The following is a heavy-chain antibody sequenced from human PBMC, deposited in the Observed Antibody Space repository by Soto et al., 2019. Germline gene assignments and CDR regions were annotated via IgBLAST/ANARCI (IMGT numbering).Heavy chain of an antibody. CDR1: GYTFSGFY. V-gene: IGHV1-2*02. CDR3: ASAAVTGTAGLDF. D-gene: IGHD6-19*01. J-gene: IGHJ4*02. Sequence: ASVKVSCKASGYTFSGFYMHWVRQAPGQGLEWMGWINPNSGGTKSAEKFQCRGTMTRDTSISTAYMELSRLTSDDTAVYYCASAAVTGTAGLDFWGQGTQVTVSS. CDR2: INPNSGGT.